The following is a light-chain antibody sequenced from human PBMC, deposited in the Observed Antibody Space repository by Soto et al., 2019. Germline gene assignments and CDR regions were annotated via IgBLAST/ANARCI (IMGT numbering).Light chain of an antibody. CDR1: QDISNY. CDR3: QKYDTSQFT. V-gene: IGKV1-27*01. CDR2: DAS. J-gene: IGKJ3*01. Sequence: DIQMTQSPASLSASVGDRVTITCRASQDISNYLAWYQQKIGGVPKLLIYDASTLPSGVPSRFSGRGSGTDFTLTISSLQPEDVATYYCQKYDTSQFTFGPGTKVDI.